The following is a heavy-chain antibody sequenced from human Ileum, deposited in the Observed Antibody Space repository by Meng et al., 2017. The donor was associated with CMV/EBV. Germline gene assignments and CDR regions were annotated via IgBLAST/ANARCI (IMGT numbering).Heavy chain of an antibody. V-gene: IGHV1-69*10. CDR2: IVPILGSP. CDR1: GGPLSTYA. J-gene: IGHJ5*02. D-gene: IGHD3-10*02. CDR3: ATRIPTYVDNWFDP. Sequence: SVKVSCKASGGPLSTYAINWVRQAPGQGLEWMGGIVPILGSPNYAQRFKGRLTITANKSTTTAYMELSRLTSEDTAIYYCATRIPTYVDNWFDPWGQGTLVTVSS.